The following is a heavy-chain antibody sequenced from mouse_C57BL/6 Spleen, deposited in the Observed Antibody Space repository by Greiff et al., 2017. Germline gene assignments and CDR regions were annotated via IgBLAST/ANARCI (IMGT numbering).Heavy chain of an antibody. D-gene: IGHD2-13*01. CDR1: GFTFSDYG. CDR3: ASDCALFDY. Sequence: EVQVVESGGGLVKPGGSLKLSCAASGFTFSDYGMHWVRQAPEKGLEWVAYISSGSSTIYYADTVKGRFTISRDNAKNTLFLHITSLRSADTAMYYCASDCALFDYWGQGTTRPVSS. J-gene: IGHJ2*01. V-gene: IGHV5-17*01. CDR2: ISSGSSTI.